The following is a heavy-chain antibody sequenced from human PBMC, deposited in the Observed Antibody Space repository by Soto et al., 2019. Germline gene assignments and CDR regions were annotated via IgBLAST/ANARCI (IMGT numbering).Heavy chain of an antibody. V-gene: IGHV1-2*04. CDR2: INPNSGGT. CDR3: ARTLTTDYYYYVMDV. Sequence: GASVKVSCKASGYTFTGYYMHWVRQAPGQGLEWMGWINPNSGGTNYAQKFQGWVTMTRDTSISTAYMELSRLRSDDTAVYYCARTLTTDYYYYVMDVWGQGTTVTFS. D-gene: IGHD3-3*01. J-gene: IGHJ6*02. CDR1: GYTFTGYY.